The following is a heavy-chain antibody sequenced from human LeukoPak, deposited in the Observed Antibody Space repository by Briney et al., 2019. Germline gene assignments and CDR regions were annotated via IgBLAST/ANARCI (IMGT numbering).Heavy chain of an antibody. J-gene: IGHJ3*02. CDR3: ARDSRFGELQLRGAFDI. Sequence: GASVKVSCKASGYTFTAYYIHWVRQAPGQRLEWMGWVSPNNGGTNYAQKFQGRVTMTRDTSISTLYMDLNSLRSEDTAVYYCARDSRFGELQLRGAFDIWGQGTMVTVSS. V-gene: IGHV1-2*02. CDR1: GYTFTAYY. CDR2: VSPNNGGT. D-gene: IGHD3-10*01.